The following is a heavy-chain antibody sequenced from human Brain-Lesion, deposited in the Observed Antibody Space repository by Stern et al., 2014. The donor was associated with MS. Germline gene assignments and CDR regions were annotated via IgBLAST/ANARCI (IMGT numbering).Heavy chain of an antibody. J-gene: IGHJ6*02. CDR2: IFNSGRT. D-gene: IGHD2-2*01. CDR1: GGSISSGGYY. V-gene: IGHV4-61*02. CDR3: ARGRVVPGFQYYATDV. Sequence: VQLEESGPGLVKPSQTLSLSCTVSGGSISSGGYYWSWIRQPAGKGLEWIGRIFNSGRTSYNPSLKSRVTISIDKSKNQFSLRLTSMPAADTAVYYCARGRVVPGFQYYATDVWGQGTTVIVSS.